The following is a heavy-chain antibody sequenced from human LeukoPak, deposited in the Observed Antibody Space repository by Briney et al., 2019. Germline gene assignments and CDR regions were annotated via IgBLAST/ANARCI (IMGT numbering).Heavy chain of an antibody. CDR2: INPSGGST. V-gene: IGHV1-46*01. Sequence: ASVKVSCKASGYTFTGYYMHWVRQAPGQGLEWMGIINPSGGSTSYAQKFQGRVTMTRDTSTSTVYMELSSLRSEDTAVYYCARDTPIGYCSGGSCYYFDYWGQGTLVTVSS. J-gene: IGHJ4*02. CDR1: GYTFTGYY. CDR3: ARDTPIGYCSGGSCYYFDY. D-gene: IGHD2-15*01.